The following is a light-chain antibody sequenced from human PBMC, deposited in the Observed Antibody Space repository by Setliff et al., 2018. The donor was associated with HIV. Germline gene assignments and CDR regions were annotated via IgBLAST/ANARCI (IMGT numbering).Light chain of an antibody. J-gene: IGLJ1*01. CDR3: CSYAGTSTFYV. CDR2: DVS. CDR1: SSDVGGYNY. V-gene: IGLV2-11*01. Sequence: QSALAQPRSVSGSPGQSVTISCTGTSSDVGGYNYVSWYQQHPGKAPKLMIYDVSKRPSGVPDRFSGSKTDNTASLTISGLQGEDEADYYCCSYAGTSTFYVFGTGTKV.